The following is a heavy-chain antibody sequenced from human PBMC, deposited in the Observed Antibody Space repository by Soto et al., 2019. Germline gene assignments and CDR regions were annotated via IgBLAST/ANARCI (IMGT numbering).Heavy chain of an antibody. V-gene: IGHV1-18*04. Sequence: GASVKVSCQASGYTFTTYCISWVRQAPGHGREWMGWISTYNGNTNYEQKLHGRVTLTTDTLTRTVYMEPRSLRSDDTAVYYCARRGAYCSGGTCYHFDYWGQGTLVTVSS. D-gene: IGHD2-15*01. CDR3: ARRGAYCSGGTCYHFDY. CDR1: GYTFTTYC. J-gene: IGHJ4*02. CDR2: ISTYNGNT.